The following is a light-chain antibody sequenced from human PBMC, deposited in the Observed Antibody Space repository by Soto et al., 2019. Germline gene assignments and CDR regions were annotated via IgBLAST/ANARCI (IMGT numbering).Light chain of an antibody. Sequence: QSVLTQPPSVSAAPGQKVTISCSGSISNIGKNYVSWYQQLPGTAPKLLIYANTNRPSGVPDRFSGSKSGTSASLAITGLRAEDEADYYCQSYDSSLSGYVFGTGTKVTVL. J-gene: IGLJ1*01. V-gene: IGLV1-40*01. CDR2: ANT. CDR3: QSYDSSLSGYV. CDR1: ISNIGKNY.